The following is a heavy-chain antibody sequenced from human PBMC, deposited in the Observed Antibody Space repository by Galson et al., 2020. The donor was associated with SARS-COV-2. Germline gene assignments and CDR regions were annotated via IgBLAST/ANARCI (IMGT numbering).Heavy chain of an antibody. CDR2: IYYSGST. V-gene: IGHV4-39*01. J-gene: IGHJ6*02. D-gene: IGHD2-2*01. Sequence: SQTLSLTCTVSGGSISSSSYYWGWIRQPPGKGLEWIGSIYYSGSTYYNPSLKSRVTISVDTSKNQFSLKLSSVTAADTAVYYCASSLGYCGSTSCYHYGMDVWGQGTTVTVSS. CDR1: GGSISSSSYY. CDR3: ASSLGYCGSTSCYHYGMDV.